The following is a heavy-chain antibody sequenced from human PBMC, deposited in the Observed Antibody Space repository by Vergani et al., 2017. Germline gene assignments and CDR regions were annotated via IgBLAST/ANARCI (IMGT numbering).Heavy chain of an antibody. CDR3: TTDFISRYGSGSSN. CDR1: GITFKNAW. D-gene: IGHD3-10*01. CDR2: IKSKTDGGTT. J-gene: IGHJ4*02. Sequence: EVQVVESGGGLIKPGGSLRLSCVVSGITFKNAWINWVRQAPGKGLEWVGRIKSKTDGGTTDYAAPVKGRFTISRDDSKNTLYLQMNSLKTEDTAVYYCTTDFISRYGSGSSNWGQGTLVTVSS. V-gene: IGHV3-15*01.